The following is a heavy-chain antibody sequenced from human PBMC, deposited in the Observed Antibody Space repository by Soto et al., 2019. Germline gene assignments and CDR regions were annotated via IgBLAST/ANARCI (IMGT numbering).Heavy chain of an antibody. J-gene: IGHJ4*02. V-gene: IGHV3-21*01. CDR1: GFTFSIYS. CDR2: ISSSSSYI. Sequence: GGSLRLSCAASGFTFSIYSMNWVRQAPWKGLEWVSSISSSSSYIYYADSVKGRFTISRDNAKNSLYLQMNSLRAEDTAVYYCARDEPYYYDSSGFNFDYWGQGTLVTVSS. D-gene: IGHD3-22*01. CDR3: ARDEPYYYDSSGFNFDY.